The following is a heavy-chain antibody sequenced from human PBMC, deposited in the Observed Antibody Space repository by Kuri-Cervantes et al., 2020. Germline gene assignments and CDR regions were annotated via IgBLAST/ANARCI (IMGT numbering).Heavy chain of an antibody. Sequence: GSLRLSCTVSGGSISSSIYYWGWIRQPPGKGLEWIGSIYYSGNTYYNPSLKSRVTLSIDTSKNEFSLKLSSVTAADTAVYYCARVRSGYYDRQGFDYWGQGTLVTVSS. CDR3: ARVRSGYYDRQGFDY. J-gene: IGHJ4*02. CDR1: GGSISSSIYY. V-gene: IGHV4-39*07. CDR2: IYYSGNT. D-gene: IGHD3-22*01.